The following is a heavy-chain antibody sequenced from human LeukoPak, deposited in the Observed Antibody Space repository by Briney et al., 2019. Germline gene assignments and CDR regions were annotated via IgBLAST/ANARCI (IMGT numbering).Heavy chain of an antibody. V-gene: IGHV1-2*02. D-gene: IGHD3-10*01. CDR3: ARGRGGFGCYYYYMDA. CDR2: INPNSGGT. J-gene: IGHJ6*03. CDR1: GYTFTGYY. Sequence: ASVKVSCKASGYTFTGYYMHWVRQAPGQGLEWMGWINPNSGGTNYAQKLQGRVTMTTDTSTSTAYMELRSLRSDDTAVYYCARGRGGFGCYYYYMDAWGKGTTVTVSS.